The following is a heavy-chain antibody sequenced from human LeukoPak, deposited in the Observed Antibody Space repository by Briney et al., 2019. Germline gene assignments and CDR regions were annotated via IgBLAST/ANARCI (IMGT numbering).Heavy chain of an antibody. J-gene: IGHJ4*02. V-gene: IGHV3-9*01. D-gene: IGHD5-18*01. CDR1: GFTFDNYA. CDR2: ISWNSGSM. Sequence: GGSLRLSCAASGFTFDNYAMHWVRQAPGKGLEWVSGISWNSGSMDYGDSVKGRFSISRDNARNFLYLQMNSLRAEDTALYYCAKDIFSPDLAHSYGYDWGQGTLVTVSS. CDR3: AKDIFSPDLAHSYGYD.